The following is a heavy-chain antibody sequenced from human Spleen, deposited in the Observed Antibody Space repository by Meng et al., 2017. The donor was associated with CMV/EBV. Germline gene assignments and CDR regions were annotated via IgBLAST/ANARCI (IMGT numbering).Heavy chain of an antibody. J-gene: IGHJ5*02. Sequence: GESLKISCAASGFTFSDYSLNWVRQAPGKGLEWVSCISHSGSYIYYTDSVKGRFTISRDNAKNSLYLQMNSLRAEDTAVYYCARAVAMMGWFDPWGPGTLVTVSS. D-gene: IGHD5-12*01. CDR1: GFTFSDYS. CDR2: ISHSGSYI. CDR3: ARAVAMMGWFDP. V-gene: IGHV3-21*01.